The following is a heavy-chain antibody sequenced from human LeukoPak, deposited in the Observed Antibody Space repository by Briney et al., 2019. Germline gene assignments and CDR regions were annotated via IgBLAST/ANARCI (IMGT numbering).Heavy chain of an antibody. Sequence: PSETLSLTCTVSGYSISSGYYWGWIRQPPGKGLEGIGSIYHSGSTYYNPSLKSRVTISVDTSKNQFSLKLSSVTAADTAVYYCASKDGGGDGYNYVDYWGQGTLVTVSS. J-gene: IGHJ4*02. CDR3: ASKDGGGDGYNYVDY. CDR2: IYHSGST. V-gene: IGHV4-38-2*02. CDR1: GYSISSGYY. D-gene: IGHD5-24*01.